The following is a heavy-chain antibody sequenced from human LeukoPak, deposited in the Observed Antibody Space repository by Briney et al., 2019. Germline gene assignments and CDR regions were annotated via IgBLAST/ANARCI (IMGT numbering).Heavy chain of an antibody. D-gene: IGHD3-10*01. CDR2: ISGSGGST. J-gene: IGHJ4*02. CDR1: GFTFSSYA. CDR3: AKDIGGLDGR. Sequence: GGSLRLSCAASGFTFSSYAMSWVRQAPGKGLEWVSAISGSGGSTYYADSVKGRFTISRDNSKNSLYLQMNSLRTEDTALYYCAKDIGGLDGRWGQGTLVTVSS. V-gene: IGHV3-43*02.